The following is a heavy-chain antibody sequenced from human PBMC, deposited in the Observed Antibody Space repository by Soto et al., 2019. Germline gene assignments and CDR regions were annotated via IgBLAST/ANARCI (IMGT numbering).Heavy chain of an antibody. CDR3: STSYGSGYRAFDY. CDR1: GDTFSFYT. V-gene: IGHV1-69*02. D-gene: IGHD3-10*01. CDR2: VNPILSMS. Sequence: SVKVSCKDSGDTFSFYTINWVRQAPGLGLEWMGRVNPILSMSNYAQKFQGRVTMTADKSTSTAYMELRSLRSYDTSFYYCSTSYGSGYRAFDYWGQGALVTVSS. J-gene: IGHJ4*02.